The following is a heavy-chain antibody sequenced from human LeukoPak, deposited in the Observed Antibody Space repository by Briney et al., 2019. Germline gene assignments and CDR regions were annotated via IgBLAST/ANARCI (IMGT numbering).Heavy chain of an antibody. J-gene: IGHJ4*02. V-gene: IGHV1-8*01. CDR1: GYTFTSYD. CDR3: ARELRRDDC. Sequence: GASVKVSCKASGYTFTSYDINWVRQATGQGLEWMGYMNPNSGDTGYAQKFQGRVTMTWDTSISTAYMELSSLRSEDTAMYYCARELRRDDCWGQETLVTVSS. D-gene: IGHD2-21*01. CDR2: MNPNSGDT.